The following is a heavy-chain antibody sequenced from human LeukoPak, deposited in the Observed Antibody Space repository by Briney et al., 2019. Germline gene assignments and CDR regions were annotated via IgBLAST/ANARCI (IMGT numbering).Heavy chain of an antibody. CDR1: GFTFNSYA. V-gene: IGHV3-23*01. CDR3: GKTTVGYSSGRYPGWPVDY. J-gene: IGHJ4*02. CDR2: IFGSGGSP. D-gene: IGHD2-15*01. Sequence: GGSLRLSCAASGFTFNSYAKYWVRQAPGKGLEWISGIFGSGGSPHYADSVKGRFTISRDNFQNTVYLQLGSLRVEDTAVYYCGKTTVGYSSGRYPGWPVDYWGQGALVTVSS.